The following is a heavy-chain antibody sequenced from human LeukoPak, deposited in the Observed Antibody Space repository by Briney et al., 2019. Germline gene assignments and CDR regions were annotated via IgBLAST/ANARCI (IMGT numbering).Heavy chain of an antibody. J-gene: IGHJ4*02. CDR1: AYTFTVYY. V-gene: IGHV1-2*02. CDR2: VNPNSGVT. CDR3: ARDGARSSWPQNY. D-gene: IGHD6-13*01. Sequence: ASVTLSSTASAYTFTVYYMHWVRQAPGQGLERLGWVNPNSGVTNYTQKFQGRVTMTRETSISTAYMELSRLTSDDTAVYYGARDGARSSWPQNYWGQGTLVTVSS.